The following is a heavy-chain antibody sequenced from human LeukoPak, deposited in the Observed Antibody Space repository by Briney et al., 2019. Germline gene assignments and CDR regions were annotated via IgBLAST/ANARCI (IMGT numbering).Heavy chain of an antibody. J-gene: IGHJ5*02. CDR1: GFTFSSYV. V-gene: IGHV3-23*01. CDR2: TTASGGST. D-gene: IGHD3-9*01. CDR3: ARQGYDILPAYSA. Sequence: GSLRLSCAASGFTFSSYVMSWVRQAPGKGLEWVSTTTASGGSTYYADSLKGRFTISRDNSRNTLFLQMNSLRAEDTAVYYCARQGYDILPAYSAWGQGTLVTVSS.